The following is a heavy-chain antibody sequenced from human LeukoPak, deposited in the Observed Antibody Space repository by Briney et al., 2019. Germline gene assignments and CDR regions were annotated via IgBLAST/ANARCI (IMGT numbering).Heavy chain of an antibody. V-gene: IGHV4-59*01. J-gene: IGHJ4*02. CDR1: GGSISSYY. CDR3: ARGRGSYSF. CDR2: IDNTAKI. D-gene: IGHD1-26*01. Sequence: SETLSLTCTVSGGSISSYYWSWIRQPAGKGLEWIGYIDNTAKITTNPSLRSRVTISVDTSKNQFSLKLSSVTAADTAVYYCARGRGSYSFWGQGTLVTVSS.